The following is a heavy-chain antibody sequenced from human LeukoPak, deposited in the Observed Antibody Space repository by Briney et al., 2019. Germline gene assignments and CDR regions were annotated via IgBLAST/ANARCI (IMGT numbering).Heavy chain of an antibody. CDR2: IYHSGST. CDR1: GYSISSGYY. CDR3: AGDFWSGYYFRD. V-gene: IGHV4-38-2*02. J-gene: IGHJ4*02. Sequence: PSETLSLTCSFSGYSISSGYYWGWIRQPPGQGLEWIGNIYHSGSTYYNPSLKSRVTISVDTSKNQFSLKLSSVTAADTAVYYCAGDFWSGYYFRDWGQGTLVTVSS. D-gene: IGHD3-3*01.